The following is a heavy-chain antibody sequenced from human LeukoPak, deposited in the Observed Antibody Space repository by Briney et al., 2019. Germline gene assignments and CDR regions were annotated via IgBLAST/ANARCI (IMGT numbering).Heavy chain of an antibody. CDR1: GFTFSNFA. CDR2: ISYDGSNK. J-gene: IGHJ4*02. Sequence: PGKSLRLSCAASGFTFSNFAMSWVRQAPGKGLEWVAVISYDGSNKYYADSVKGRFTISRDNSKNTLYLQMNSLRAEDTAVYYCAENSALEYWGQGTLVTVSS. CDR3: AENSALEY. V-gene: IGHV3-30-3*01. D-gene: IGHD1/OR15-1a*01.